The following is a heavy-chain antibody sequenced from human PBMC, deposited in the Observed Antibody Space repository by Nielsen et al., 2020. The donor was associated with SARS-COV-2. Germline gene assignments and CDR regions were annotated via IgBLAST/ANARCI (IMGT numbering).Heavy chain of an antibody. CDR1: GYSFTSYW. J-gene: IGHJ4*02. D-gene: IGHD3-22*01. Sequence: GESLKISCKGSGYSFTSYWIGWVRQMPGKGLEWMGIIYPGDSDTRYSPSFQGQVTISADKSISTAYLQWSSLKASDTAMYYCARQKSHDSSGYYSYYFDYWGQGTLVTVSS. CDR3: ARQKSHDSSGYYSYYFDY. V-gene: IGHV5-51*01. CDR2: IYPGDSDT.